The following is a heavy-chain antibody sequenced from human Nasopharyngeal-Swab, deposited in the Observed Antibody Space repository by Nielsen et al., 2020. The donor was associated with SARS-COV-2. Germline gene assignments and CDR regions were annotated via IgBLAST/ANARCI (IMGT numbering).Heavy chain of an antibody. J-gene: IGHJ6*03. D-gene: IGHD6-25*01. CDR2: IYPGDSDT. CDR3: ARRSSMAAYYYYMDV. Sequence: GESLKISCKGSGYSFTSYWIGWVRQMPGKGLEWMGIIYPGDSDTRYSPSFQGQVTISADKSISTAYLQWSSLKASDTAMYYCARRSSMAAYYYYMDVWGKGTTVTVSS. V-gene: IGHV5-51*01. CDR1: GYSFTSYW.